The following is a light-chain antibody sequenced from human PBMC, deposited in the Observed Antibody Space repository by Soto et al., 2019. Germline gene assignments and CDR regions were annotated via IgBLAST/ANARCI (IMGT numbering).Light chain of an antibody. Sequence: QSALTQPPSAXXXXGASVTLTCTLSSGYSNYKVDWYQQRPGKGPRFVMRVGTGGIVGSKGDGIPDRFSVLGSGLNRYLTIKNIQEEDESDYHCGADHGSGSNFVWVFGGGTKLTVL. CDR1: SGYSNYK. CDR3: GADHGSGSNFVWV. V-gene: IGLV9-49*01. J-gene: IGLJ3*02. CDR2: VGTGGIVG.